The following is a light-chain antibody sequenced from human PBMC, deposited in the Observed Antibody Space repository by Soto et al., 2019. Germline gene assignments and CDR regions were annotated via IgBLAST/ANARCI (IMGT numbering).Light chain of an antibody. CDR2: AAS. CDR1: QGIRND. Sequence: IQMTQSPSSLSASVGDGVTITCRASQGIRNDLGWYQQKPGKAPKLLIYAASSLQSGVPSRFSGSASGTEFTLTISSLQPDDIATYYCQQCHRYLTFGQGTKVDIK. V-gene: IGKV1-17*01. J-gene: IGKJ1*01. CDR3: QQCHRYLT.